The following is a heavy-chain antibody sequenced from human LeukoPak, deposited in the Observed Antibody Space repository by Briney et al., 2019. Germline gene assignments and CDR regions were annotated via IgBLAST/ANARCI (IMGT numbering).Heavy chain of an antibody. Sequence: PGGSLRLSCAASGFSFSDHHMSWVRQVPGKGLEWLAYISRDGNIIVYADSVKGRFTISRDNAKQSVYLEMKSLRPEDTAVYYCARYVLLMHYWGQGTLVTVSS. D-gene: IGHD3-16*01. J-gene: IGHJ4*02. CDR1: GFSFSDHH. CDR3: ARYVLLMHY. CDR2: ISRDGNII. V-gene: IGHV3-11*01.